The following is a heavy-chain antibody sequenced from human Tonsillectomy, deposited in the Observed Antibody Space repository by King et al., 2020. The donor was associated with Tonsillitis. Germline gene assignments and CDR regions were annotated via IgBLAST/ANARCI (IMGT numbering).Heavy chain of an antibody. J-gene: IGHJ4*02. CDR1: GGSISSYY. D-gene: IGHD4-17*01. V-gene: IGHV4-59*01. CDR2: IYYSGST. CDR3: ARYMATVTHFDY. Sequence: VQLQESGPGLVKPSETLSLNCTVSGGSISSYYWSWIRQPPGKGLEWIGYIYYSGSTNYNPSLKSRVTISVDTSKNQFSLKLSSVTAADTAVYYCARYMATVTHFDYWGQGTLVTVSS.